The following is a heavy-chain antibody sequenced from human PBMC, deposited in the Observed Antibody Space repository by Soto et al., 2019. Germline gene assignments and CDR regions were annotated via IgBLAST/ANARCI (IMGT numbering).Heavy chain of an antibody. J-gene: IGHJ5*02. D-gene: IGHD6-13*01. CDR3: AKAFRREQQPLQYNWFDP. CDR1: GFTFSSYA. CDR2: ASDGGGST. Sequence: GGSLRLSCAASGFTFSSYAMSWVRQAPGKGLEWVSGASDGGGSTYYADSVKGRFTISRDNSKNTLYLQMNSLRAEDTAVYYCAKAFRREQQPLQYNWFDPWGQGTLVTVSS. V-gene: IGHV3-23*01.